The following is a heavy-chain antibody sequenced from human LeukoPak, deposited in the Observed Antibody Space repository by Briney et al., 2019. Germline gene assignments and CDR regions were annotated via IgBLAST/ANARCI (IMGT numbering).Heavy chain of an antibody. V-gene: IGHV3-74*01. CDR3: ARDPTMIVVPYFDY. D-gene: IGHD3-22*01. CDR1: GFTFSSYD. CDR2: INSDGINT. J-gene: IGHJ4*02. Sequence: PGGSLRLSCAVSGFTFSSYDMSWVRQAPGKGLVWVSRINSDGINTSYADSVKGRFTISRDNAKNTLNLQMNSLRAEDTAVYYCARDPTMIVVPYFDYWGQGTLVTVSS.